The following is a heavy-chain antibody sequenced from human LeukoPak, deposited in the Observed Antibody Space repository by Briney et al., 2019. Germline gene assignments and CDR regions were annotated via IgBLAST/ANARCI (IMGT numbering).Heavy chain of an antibody. CDR2: MNAKSGKR. D-gene: IGHD3-3*01. Sequence: GASVKVSYKASGYTFTSYDINWVGQATGQGREWMGGMNAKSGKRGDAQKFQGRVTITINTSISTAYMELTSLRSDDTAVYYCARGNPYYDFWSGHYYYYYYMDVWGKGTTVTVSS. J-gene: IGHJ6*03. CDR1: GYTFTSYD. V-gene: IGHV1-8*03. CDR3: ARGNPYYDFWSGHYYYYYYMDV.